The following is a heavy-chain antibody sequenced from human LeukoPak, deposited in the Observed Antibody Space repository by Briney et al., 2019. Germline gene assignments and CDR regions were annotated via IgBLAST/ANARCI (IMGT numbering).Heavy chain of an antibody. J-gene: IGHJ4*02. CDR3: AKHTSRNYYDSSGYYSY. Sequence: GGSLRLSYAASGFTFSSYAMSWVRQAPGKGLEWVSAISGSGGSTYYADSVKGRFTISRDNSKNTLYLQMNSLRAEDTAVYYCAKHTSRNYYDSSGYYSYWGQGTLVTVSS. CDR1: GFTFSSYA. D-gene: IGHD3-22*01. CDR2: ISGSGGST. V-gene: IGHV3-23*01.